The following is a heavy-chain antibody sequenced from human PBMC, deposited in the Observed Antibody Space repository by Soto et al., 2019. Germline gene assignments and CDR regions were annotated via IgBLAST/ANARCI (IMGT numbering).Heavy chain of an antibody. CDR1: GFTFSSYA. Sequence: GGSLRLSCAASGFTFSSYAMSWVRQAPGKGLEWVSAISGSGGSTYYADSVKGRFTISRDNSKNTLYLQMNSLRAEDTDVYYCAKDFSAPYYGSGSYYKGNWFDPWGQGTLVTVSS. CDR3: AKDFSAPYYGSGSYYKGNWFDP. J-gene: IGHJ5*02. CDR2: ISGSGGST. D-gene: IGHD3-10*01. V-gene: IGHV3-23*01.